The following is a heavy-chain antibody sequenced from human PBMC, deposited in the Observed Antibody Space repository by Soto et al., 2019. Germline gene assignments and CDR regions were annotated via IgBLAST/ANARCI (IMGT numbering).Heavy chain of an antibody. J-gene: IGHJ4*02. Sequence: SETLSLTCTVSGGSISSGGYYWSWIRQHPGKGLEWIGYIYYSGSTYYNPSLKSRVTISVDTSKNQFSLKLSSVTAADTAVYYCASRGYSYGTDYYFDYWGQGTLVTVS. V-gene: IGHV4-31*03. D-gene: IGHD5-18*01. CDR2: IYYSGST. CDR1: GGSISSGGYY. CDR3: ASRGYSYGTDYYFDY.